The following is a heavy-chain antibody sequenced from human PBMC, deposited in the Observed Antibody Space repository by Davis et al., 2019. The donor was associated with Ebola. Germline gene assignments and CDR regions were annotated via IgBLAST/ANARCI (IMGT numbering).Heavy chain of an antibody. CDR3: ARDTGRNWNSHVFDY. CDR1: GFSFSAYW. V-gene: IGHV3-74*01. D-gene: IGHD1-7*01. Sequence: GESLKISCAASGFSFSAYWMHWVRQAPGKGLVWVSRINADGSSTSYADSVKGRFTISRDNAKNTVNLQMTRLTAEDTAVYYCARDTGRNWNSHVFDYWGQGSPVTVSS. CDR2: INADGSST. J-gene: IGHJ4*02.